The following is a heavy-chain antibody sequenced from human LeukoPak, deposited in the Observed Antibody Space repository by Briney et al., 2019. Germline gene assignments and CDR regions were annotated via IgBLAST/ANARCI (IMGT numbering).Heavy chain of an antibody. D-gene: IGHD6-13*01. Sequence: GGSLRLSCAASGLTLSNYWMHWVRQAPGKGLVWVSRMNSDGSSRTYGDSVKGRFTIFRDNAKNTLYLQMNSLRAEDTAVYYCAREFVAAAGTFDYWGQGTLVTVSS. CDR1: GLTLSNYW. J-gene: IGHJ4*02. CDR2: MNSDGSSR. V-gene: IGHV3-74*01. CDR3: AREFVAAAGTFDY.